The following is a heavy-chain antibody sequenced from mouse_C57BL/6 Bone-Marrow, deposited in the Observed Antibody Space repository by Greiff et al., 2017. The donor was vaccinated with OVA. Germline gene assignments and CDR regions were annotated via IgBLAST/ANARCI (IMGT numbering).Heavy chain of an antibody. J-gene: IGHJ3*01. CDR1: GYTFTSYW. V-gene: IGHV1-59*01. D-gene: IGHD2-4*01. CDR3: ARERLRPGFAY. Sequence: QVQLQQPGAELVRPGTSVKLSCKASGYTFTSYWMHWVKQRPGQGLEWIGVIDPSDSYTNYNQKFKGKATLTVDTSSSTAYMQLSSLTSEDSAVYYCARERLRPGFAYWGQGTLVTVSA. CDR2: IDPSDSYT.